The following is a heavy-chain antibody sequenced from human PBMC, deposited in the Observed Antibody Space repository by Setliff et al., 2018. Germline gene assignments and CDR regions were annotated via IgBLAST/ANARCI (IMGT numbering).Heavy chain of an antibody. CDR3: ARSPLPPPGPGYYYDNSYYYYMDV. D-gene: IGHD3-22*01. CDR1: GYTFTGYY. J-gene: IGHJ6*03. V-gene: IGHV1-2*02. Sequence: ASVKVSCKASGYTFTGYYVHWVRQAPGQGLEWMGWINPNSGGTNYAQRFQGRVTMTRDTSISTAYMELSRLRSDDAAVYYCARSPLPPPGPGYYYDNSYYYYMDVWGKGTTVTVSS. CDR2: INPNSGGT.